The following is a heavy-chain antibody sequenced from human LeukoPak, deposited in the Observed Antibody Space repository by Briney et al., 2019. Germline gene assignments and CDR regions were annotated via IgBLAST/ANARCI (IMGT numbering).Heavy chain of an antibody. J-gene: IGHJ3*02. CDR1: GDSINNYY. CDR3: ATSPVPAAIEGAFDI. Sequence: SETLSLTCSVSGDSINNYYWNWIRQPPGKELEWIGYTHYTGNTKSNPSLKSRVTTSVDTSKSQFSLKLSSVTAADTAVYYCATSPVPAAIEGAFDIWGQGTMVTVSS. D-gene: IGHD2-2*02. V-gene: IGHV4-59*12. CDR2: THYTGNT.